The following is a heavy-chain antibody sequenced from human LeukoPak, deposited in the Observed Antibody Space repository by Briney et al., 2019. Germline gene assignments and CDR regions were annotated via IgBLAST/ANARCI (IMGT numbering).Heavy chain of an antibody. CDR1: GFTFSSYA. D-gene: IGHD3-10*01. CDR2: ISGSGNST. CDR3: AREYGFGSGSYYP. J-gene: IGHJ5*02. V-gene: IGHV3-23*01. Sequence: PGGSLRLSCAASGFTFSSYAMNWVRQAPGKGLEWVSTISGSGNSTYYADSVKGRFTISRDNSKNTLYLQMNSLRAEDTAVYYCAREYGFGSGSYYPWGQGTLVIVSS.